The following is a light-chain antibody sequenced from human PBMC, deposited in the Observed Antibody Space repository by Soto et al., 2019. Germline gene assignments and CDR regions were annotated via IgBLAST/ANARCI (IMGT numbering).Light chain of an antibody. V-gene: IGKV3D-11*03. CDR2: QTS. CDR1: QYINTR. J-gene: IGKJ1*01. Sequence: EIVLTQSPATLSSFPGDRVTLSCRASQYINTRLAWYQHRPGQAPRLLIYQTSLRAAGIPARFSASGSGTDFTLTITDVQPEDFAVYYCQQYGSSETFGQGTKVEIK. CDR3: QQYGSSET.